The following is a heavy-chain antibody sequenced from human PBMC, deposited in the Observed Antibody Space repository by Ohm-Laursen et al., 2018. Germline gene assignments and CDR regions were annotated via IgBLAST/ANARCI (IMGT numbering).Heavy chain of an antibody. V-gene: IGHV4-31*03. Sequence: TLSLTCTVSGGSTSSGGYYWSWIRQHPGKGLEWIGYIYYSGSTYYNPSLKSRVTISVDTSKNQFSLKLSSVTAADTAVYYCARGRIGNAFDIWGQGTMVTVSS. J-gene: IGHJ3*02. CDR1: GGSTSSGGYY. CDR2: IYYSGST. CDR3: ARGRIGNAFDI. D-gene: IGHD2/OR15-2a*01.